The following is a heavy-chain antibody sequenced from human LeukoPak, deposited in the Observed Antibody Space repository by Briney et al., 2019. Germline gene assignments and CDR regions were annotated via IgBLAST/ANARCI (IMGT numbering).Heavy chain of an antibody. D-gene: IGHD4-17*01. Sequence: SVKVSCKASGGTFSSYAISWVRQAPGQGLEWMGGIIPIFGTANYAQKFQGRVTITADESTSTAYMELSSLRSEDTAVYYCARGGDYGDYVFDYWGQGTLITVSS. V-gene: IGHV1-69*13. J-gene: IGHJ4*02. CDR1: GGTFSSYA. CDR2: IIPIFGTA. CDR3: ARGGDYGDYVFDY.